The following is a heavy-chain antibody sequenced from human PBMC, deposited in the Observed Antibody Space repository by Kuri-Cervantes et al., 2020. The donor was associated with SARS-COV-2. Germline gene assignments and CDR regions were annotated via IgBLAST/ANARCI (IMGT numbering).Heavy chain of an antibody. D-gene: IGHD6-6*01. CDR1: GFTFSDYY. Sequence: LSLTCAASGFTFSDYYMSWIRQAPGKGLEWVSYVSSSGSTIYYADSVKGRFTISRDNAKNSLYLQMNSLRAEDTAVYYCAIGDSSSPHDAFDIWGQGTMVTVSS. J-gene: IGHJ3*02. CDR3: AIGDSSSPHDAFDI. CDR2: VSSSGSTI. V-gene: IGHV3-11*04.